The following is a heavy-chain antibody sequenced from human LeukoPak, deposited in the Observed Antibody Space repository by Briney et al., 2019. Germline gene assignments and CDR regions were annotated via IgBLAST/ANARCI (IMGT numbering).Heavy chain of an antibody. CDR3: ARAELYCSSTSCPTDYYYYYMDV. Sequence: SVKLSCNASAATFTSYAISWVRQAPGQGLGRMGGTITIFGRANYAQKFQGRVTMTADESTSTAYMELSSLRSEDTAVYYCARAELYCSSTSCPTDYYYYYMDVWGKGTTVTVSS. CDR1: AATFTSYA. D-gene: IGHD2-2*01. J-gene: IGHJ6*03. CDR2: TITIFGRA. V-gene: IGHV1-69*01.